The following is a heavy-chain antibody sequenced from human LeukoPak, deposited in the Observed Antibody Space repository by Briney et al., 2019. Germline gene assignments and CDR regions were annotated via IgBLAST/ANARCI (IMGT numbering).Heavy chain of an antibody. CDR3: AKPRVRSRITAMVFDY. CDR2: ISSSGSTI. CDR1: GFTFSDYY. D-gene: IGHD5-18*01. J-gene: IGHJ4*02. V-gene: IGHV3-11*01. Sequence: PGGSLRLSCAASGFTFSDYYMSWIRQAPGKGLEWVSYISSSGSTIYYADSVKGRFTISRDNSKNTLYLQMNSLRAEDTAVYYCAKPRVRSRITAMVFDYWGQGTLVTVSS.